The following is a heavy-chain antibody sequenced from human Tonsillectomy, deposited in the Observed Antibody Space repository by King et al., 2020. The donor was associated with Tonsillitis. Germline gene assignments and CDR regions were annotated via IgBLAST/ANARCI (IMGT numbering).Heavy chain of an antibody. D-gene: IGHD2-15*01. CDR2: IYSSGST. J-gene: IGHJ4*02. Sequence: LQLQESGPGLVKPPETLSLTCTVSAGSISSSPYYWGWIRQPPGKGLEWIGSIYSSGSTYYNSSLRSRVTISVDTSKNQFSLNLSSVTAADTAVYHCARNTGFCSGSTCYLPNFDYWGQGTQVTVSS. CDR1: AGSISSSPYY. CDR3: ARNTGFCSGSTCYLPNFDY. V-gene: IGHV4-39*07.